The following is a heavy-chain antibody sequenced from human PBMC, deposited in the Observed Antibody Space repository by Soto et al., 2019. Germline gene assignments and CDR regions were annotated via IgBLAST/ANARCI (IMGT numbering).Heavy chain of an antibody. D-gene: IGHD2-15*01. CDR2: ISYDGSNK. CDR1: GFTFSSYA. V-gene: IGHV3-30-3*01. Sequence: QVQLVESGGGVVQPGRSLRLSCAASGFTFSSYAMHWVRQAPGKGLEWVAVISYDGSNKYYADSVKGRFTISRDNSKNTLYLQMNSLRAEDTAVYYCASGYCSGGSCYRLDYWGQGTLVTVSS. J-gene: IGHJ4*02. CDR3: ASGYCSGGSCYRLDY.